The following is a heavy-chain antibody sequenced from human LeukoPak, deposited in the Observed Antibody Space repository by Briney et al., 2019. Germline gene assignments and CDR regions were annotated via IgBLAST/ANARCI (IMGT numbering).Heavy chain of an antibody. CDR2: IIPILGIA. Sequence: GASVKVSCKASGGTFSSYAISWVRQAPGQGLEWMGRIIPILGIANYAQKFQGRVTITADKSTSTAYMELSSLRSEDTAVYYCGRGRRGYSNYQDYWGQGTLVTVSS. D-gene: IGHD4-11*01. CDR1: GGTFSSYA. CDR3: GRGRRGYSNYQDY. J-gene: IGHJ4*02. V-gene: IGHV1-69*04.